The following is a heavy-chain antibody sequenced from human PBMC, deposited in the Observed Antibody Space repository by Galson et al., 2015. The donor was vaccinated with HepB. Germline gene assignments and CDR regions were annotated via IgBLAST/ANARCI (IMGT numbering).Heavy chain of an antibody. CDR3: ARDHCTNGVCYRRNYYYYYMDV. J-gene: IGHJ6*03. CDR2: IIPIFGTA. Sequence: SVKVSCKASGGTFSSYAISWVRQAPGQGLEWMGGIIPIFGTANYAQKFQGRVTITADESTSTAYMELSSLRSEDTAVYYCARDHCTNGVCYRRNYYYYYMDVWGKGTTVTVSS. CDR1: GGTFSSYA. V-gene: IGHV1-69*13. D-gene: IGHD2-8*01.